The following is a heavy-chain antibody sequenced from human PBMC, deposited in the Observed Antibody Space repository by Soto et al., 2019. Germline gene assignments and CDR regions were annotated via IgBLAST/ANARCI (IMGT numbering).Heavy chain of an antibody. J-gene: IGHJ6*02. CDR2: IWYDGSNK. Sequence: QVQLVESGGGVVQPGRSLRLSCAASGFTFSSYGMHWVRQAPGKGLEWVAVIWYDGSNKYYADSVKGRFTISRDNSKNTLYLQMNSLRAEDTAVYYCARDPREKWELLPDYYYGMDVWGQGTTVTVSS. V-gene: IGHV3-33*01. CDR1: GFTFSSYG. D-gene: IGHD1-26*01. CDR3: ARDPREKWELLPDYYYGMDV.